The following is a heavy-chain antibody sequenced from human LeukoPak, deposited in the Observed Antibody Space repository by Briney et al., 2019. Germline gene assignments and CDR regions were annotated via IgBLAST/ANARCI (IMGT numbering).Heavy chain of an antibody. V-gene: IGHV3-21*01. Sequence: GGSLRLSCAASGFTFSSYSMNWVRQAPGKGLEWVSSISSSSSYIYYADSVKGRFTISRDNAKNSPYLQMNSLRAEDTAVYYCARDPPVGYYYDSSGYKYWGQGTLVTVSS. D-gene: IGHD3-22*01. CDR2: ISSSSSYI. CDR1: GFTFSSYS. CDR3: ARDPPVGYYYDSSGYKY. J-gene: IGHJ4*02.